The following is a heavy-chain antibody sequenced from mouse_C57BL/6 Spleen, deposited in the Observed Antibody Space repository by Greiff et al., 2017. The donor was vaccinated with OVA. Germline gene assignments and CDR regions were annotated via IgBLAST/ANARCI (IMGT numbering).Heavy chain of an antibody. CDR2: IDTSDSYT. V-gene: IGHV1-59*01. D-gene: IGHD2-5*01. CDR1: GYTFTSYW. CDR3: ARKGYSNHGAFDY. J-gene: IGHJ2*01. Sequence: QVQLQQPGAELVRPGTSVKLSCKASGYTFTSYWMHWVKQRPGQGLEWIGVIDTSDSYTNYKQKVKGKATLTVDTSSSTAYMQLSSLTSEDSAVYYCARKGYSNHGAFDYWGQGTTLTVSS.